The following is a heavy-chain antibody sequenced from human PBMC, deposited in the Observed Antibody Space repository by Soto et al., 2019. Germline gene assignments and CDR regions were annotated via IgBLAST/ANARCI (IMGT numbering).Heavy chain of an antibody. CDR3: ARDAVMITFAGVSYYYGMDV. CDR2: IYYSGST. CDR1: GGSISSGGYY. D-gene: IGHD3-16*01. Sequence: SETLSLTCTVSGGSISSGGYYWSWIRQHPGKGLEWIGYIYYSGSTYYNPSLKSRVTISVDTSKNQFSLKLSSVTAADTAVYYCARDAVMITFAGVSYYYGMDVWGQGTTVTVSS. J-gene: IGHJ6*02. V-gene: IGHV4-31*03.